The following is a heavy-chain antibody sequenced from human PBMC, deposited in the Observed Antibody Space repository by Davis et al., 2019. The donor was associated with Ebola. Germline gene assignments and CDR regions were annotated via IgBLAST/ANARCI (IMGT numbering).Heavy chain of an antibody. CDR1: GFTFRPSW. J-gene: IGHJ4*02. CDR2: ITSDESWT. D-gene: IGHD1-26*01. V-gene: IGHV3-74*01. Sequence: GESLKISCAASGFTFRPSWLHWVRQVPGKGLEWVSRITSDESWTDYADSVRGRFTISRDNAKNSLYLQMNSLRVEDTAVYYCARPLRSASPIYWGQGTLVTVSS. CDR3: ARPLRSASPIY.